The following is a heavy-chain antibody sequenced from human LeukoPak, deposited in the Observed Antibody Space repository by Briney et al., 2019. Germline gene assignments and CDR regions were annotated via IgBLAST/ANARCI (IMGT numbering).Heavy chain of an antibody. CDR2: ISAYNGNT. V-gene: IGHV1-18*01. D-gene: IGHD5-18*01. CDR3: ASSGYSYGLYYFDY. CDR1: GYTFTSYG. Sequence: ALVKVSCKASGYTFTSYGISWVRQAPGQGLEWMGWISAYNGNTNYAQKLQGRVTMTTDTSTSTAYMELRSLRSDDTAVYYCASSGYSYGLYYFDYWGQGTLVTVSS. J-gene: IGHJ4*02.